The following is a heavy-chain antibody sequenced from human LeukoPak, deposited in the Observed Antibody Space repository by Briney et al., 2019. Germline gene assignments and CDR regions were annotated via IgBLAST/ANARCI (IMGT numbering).Heavy chain of an antibody. CDR3: AKARFASGYHNLDS. J-gene: IGHJ4*02. D-gene: IGHD3-22*01. Sequence: PGGSLRLSCAASGFTFRSFGMHWVRQTPGKGLECVAVIWYDGNTKQYADSVKGRFTISRDNSNNTLYLEMNSLRPEDTAVYYCAKARFASGYHNLDSWGPGTLVIVSS. V-gene: IGHV3-33*06. CDR2: IWYDGNTK. CDR1: GFTFRSFG.